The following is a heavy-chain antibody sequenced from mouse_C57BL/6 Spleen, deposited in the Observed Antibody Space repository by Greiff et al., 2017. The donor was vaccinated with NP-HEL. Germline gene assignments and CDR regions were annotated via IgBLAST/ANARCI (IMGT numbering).Heavy chain of an antibody. D-gene: IGHD2-3*01. Sequence: EVNLVESGGGLVKPGGSLKLSCAASGFTFSSYAMSWVRQTPEKRLEWVATISDGGSYTYYPDNVKGRFTISRDNAKNNLYLQMSHLKSEDTAMYYCARDGGYYPYFDYWGQGTTLTVSS. J-gene: IGHJ2*01. V-gene: IGHV5-4*01. CDR3: ARDGGYYPYFDY. CDR2: ISDGGSYT. CDR1: GFTFSSYA.